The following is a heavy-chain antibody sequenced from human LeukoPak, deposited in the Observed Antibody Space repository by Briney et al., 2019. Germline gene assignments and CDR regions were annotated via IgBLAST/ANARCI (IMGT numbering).Heavy chain of an antibody. D-gene: IGHD3-22*01. CDR3: ARDHAMIVVVKTWFDP. V-gene: IGHV4-38-2*02. J-gene: IGHJ5*02. CDR2: IYHSGST. Sequence: PSETLSLTCAVSGYSISSGYYWGWIRQPPGEGLEWIGSIYHSGSTYYNPSLKSRVTISVDTSKNQFSLKLSSVTAADTAVYYCARDHAMIVVVKTWFDPWGQGTLVTVSS. CDR1: GYSISSGYY.